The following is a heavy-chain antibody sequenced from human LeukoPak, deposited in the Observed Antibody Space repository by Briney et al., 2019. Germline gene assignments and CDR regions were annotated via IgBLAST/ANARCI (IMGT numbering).Heavy chain of an antibody. D-gene: IGHD3-22*01. J-gene: IGHJ4*02. V-gene: IGHV3-23*01. Sequence: GESLRLSCPASGFTFSSYAMSWVRQAPGKGLAWVSGISVSGGSTAYADSVKGRFTISRDKPRNTLYMQMNSLRAEDTALYYCAIMHPYYDGNGYWVQWGQGTLVTVSS. CDR2: ISVSGGST. CDR3: AIMHPYYDGNGYWVQ. CDR1: GFTFSSYA.